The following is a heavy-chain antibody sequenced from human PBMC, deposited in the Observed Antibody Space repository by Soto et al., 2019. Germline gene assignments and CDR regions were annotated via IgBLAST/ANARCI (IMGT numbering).Heavy chain of an antibody. D-gene: IGHD2-15*01. CDR3: AKDRLPTSGQRFYFDS. CDR2: ILPDETG. V-gene: IGHV3-23*01. CDR1: GFTFSTYA. Sequence: DVNLLQSGGGSAQPGGSLRLSCATSGFTFSTYAMTWVRQVPGRGLQWVATILPDETGFYTVSVKGRFTIARDNYRGIVYLQMDDLWVEDAAIYDWAKDRLPTSGQRFYFDSWCQGSLVTVAS. J-gene: IGHJ4*02.